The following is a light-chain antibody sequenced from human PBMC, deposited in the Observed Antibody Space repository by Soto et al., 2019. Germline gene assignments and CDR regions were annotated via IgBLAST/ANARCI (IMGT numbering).Light chain of an antibody. J-gene: IGKJ1*01. CDR2: DAS. Sequence: IQMTQSPSSLSASVGDRVTITCRASQGIRNDLDWFQQKPGEAPRLLIYDASALPRGVPSRFSGSGSGTKFTLTIASLQPDDVATYYCQHYNSYSEAFGQGTKVDIK. CDR3: QHYNSYSEA. V-gene: IGKV1-17*01. CDR1: QGIRND.